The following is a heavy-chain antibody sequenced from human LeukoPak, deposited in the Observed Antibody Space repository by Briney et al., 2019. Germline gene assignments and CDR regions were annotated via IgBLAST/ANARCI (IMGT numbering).Heavy chain of an antibody. D-gene: IGHD6-13*01. CDR2: IYYSGST. CDR3: ARSYSSSWSPYYYYGMDV. J-gene: IGHJ6*02. V-gene: IGHV4-39*01. CDR1: GGSISGTSFY. Sequence: SETLSLTCTVSGGSISGTSFYWGWIRQPPGKGLEWIGSIYYSGSTYYNPSLKSRVTISVDTSKNQFSLKLSSVTAADTAVYYCARSYSSSWSPYYYYGMDVWGQGTTVTVSS.